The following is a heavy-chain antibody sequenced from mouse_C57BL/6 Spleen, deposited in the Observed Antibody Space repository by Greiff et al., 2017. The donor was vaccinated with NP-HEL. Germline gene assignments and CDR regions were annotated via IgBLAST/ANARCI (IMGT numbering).Heavy chain of an antibody. Sequence: EVQRVESGGGLVQPGGSLSLSCAASGFTFTDYYMSWVRQPPGKALEWLGFIRNKANGYTTEYSASVKGRFTISRDNSQSILYLQMNALRAEDSATYYCARYIWDEGGLDYWGQGTTLTVSS. CDR1: GFTFTDYY. V-gene: IGHV7-3*01. D-gene: IGHD4-1*01. J-gene: IGHJ2*01. CDR2: IRNKANGYTT. CDR3: ARYIWDEGGLDY.